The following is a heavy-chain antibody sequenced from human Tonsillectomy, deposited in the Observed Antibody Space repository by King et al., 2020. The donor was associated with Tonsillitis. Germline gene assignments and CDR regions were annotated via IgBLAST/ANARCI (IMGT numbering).Heavy chain of an antibody. Sequence: VQLVESGGGLIQPGGSLRVSCAVSGFPVRDNYMSWVRQAPGKGLEWVAVVYSGGTTYYADSVKGRFTISRDISENTVFLQMSSLRADDTAMYFCASHYFSAGSCFFDHWGQGALVTVSS. CDR1: GFPVRDNY. J-gene: IGHJ4*02. D-gene: IGHD2-15*01. CDR3: ASHYFSAGSCFFDH. CDR2: VYSGGTT. V-gene: IGHV3-53*01.